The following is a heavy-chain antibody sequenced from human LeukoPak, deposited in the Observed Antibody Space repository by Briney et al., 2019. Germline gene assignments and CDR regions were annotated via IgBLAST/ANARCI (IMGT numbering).Heavy chain of an antibody. CDR2: IRYDGSNK. Sequence: GGSLRFSCAASGFTFSSYGMHWVRQAPGKGLEWVAFIRYDGSNKYYADSVKGRFTISRDNSKSTLYLQMNSLRAEDTAVYYCAKDDYYGSGTYPFDCWGQGTLVTVSS. V-gene: IGHV3-30*02. J-gene: IGHJ4*02. CDR3: AKDDYYGSGTYPFDC. D-gene: IGHD3-10*01. CDR1: GFTFSSYG.